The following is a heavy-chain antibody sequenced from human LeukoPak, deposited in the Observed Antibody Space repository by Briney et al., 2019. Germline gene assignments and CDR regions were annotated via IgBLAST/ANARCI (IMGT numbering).Heavy chain of an antibody. Sequence: ASVKVSCKASGYTFTSYAMNWVRQAPGQGLEWMGWINTNTGNPTYAQGFTGRFVFSLDTSVSTAYLQISSLKAEDTAVYYCARGIGSSYGSSGYSADYWGQGTLVTVSS. D-gene: IGHD3-22*01. CDR3: ARGIGSSYGSSGYSADY. CDR1: GYTFTSYA. J-gene: IGHJ4*02. CDR2: INTNTGNP. V-gene: IGHV7-4-1*02.